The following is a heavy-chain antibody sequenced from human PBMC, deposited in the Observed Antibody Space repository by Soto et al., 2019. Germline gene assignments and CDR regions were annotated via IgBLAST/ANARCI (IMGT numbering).Heavy chain of an antibody. CDR1: GFTFDDYA. Sequence: GGSLRLSCAASGFTFDDYAMHWVRQAPGKGLEWVSGISWNSGSIGYADSVKGRFTISRDNAKNSLYLQMNSLRAEDTALYYCAKDHRGSIAEDGLMYYYYGMDVWGQGTTVTVSS. CDR2: ISWNSGSI. J-gene: IGHJ6*02. V-gene: IGHV3-9*01. CDR3: AKDHRGSIAEDGLMYYYYGMDV. D-gene: IGHD6-13*01.